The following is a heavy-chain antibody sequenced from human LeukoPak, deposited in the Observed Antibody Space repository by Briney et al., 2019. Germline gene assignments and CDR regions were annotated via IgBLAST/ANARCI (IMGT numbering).Heavy chain of an antibody. Sequence: ASVKVSCKASGYTFTSYGISWVRQAPGQGLEWMGWISGYDANTNYAQKLQGRVTMTTDTSTSTAYMELRSLRSDDTAVYYCARDGSPYDSSGYYYPYWGQGTLVTVSS. D-gene: IGHD3-22*01. CDR2: ISGYDANT. CDR1: GYTFTSYG. CDR3: ARDGSPYDSSGYYYPY. J-gene: IGHJ4*02. V-gene: IGHV1-18*01.